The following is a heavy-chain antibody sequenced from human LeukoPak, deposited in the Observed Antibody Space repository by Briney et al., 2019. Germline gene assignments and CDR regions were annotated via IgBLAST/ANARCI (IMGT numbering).Heavy chain of an antibody. D-gene: IGHD3-3*01. CDR3: ARGRYVLRFLEWLPRNGMDV. V-gene: IGHV4-34*01. CDR2: INHSGST. Sequence: SETLSLTCAVYGGSFSGYYWSWIRQPPGKGLEWIGEINHSGSTNYNPSLKSRVTISVDTSKNQFSLTLSSVTAADTAVYYCARGRYVLRFLEWLPRNGMDVWGKGTTVTVSS. CDR1: GGSFSGYY. J-gene: IGHJ6*04.